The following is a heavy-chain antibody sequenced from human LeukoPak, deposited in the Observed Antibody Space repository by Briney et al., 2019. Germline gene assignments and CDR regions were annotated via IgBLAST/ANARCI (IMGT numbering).Heavy chain of an antibody. D-gene: IGHD1-1*01. V-gene: IGHV2-5*02. CDR1: GCSLSTHGLG. Sequence: SSHTLAKPTQTHTVTCTFSGCSLSTHGLGVGWIRQPAVNPIEWLALIYCDDDQRYSPFLKSRLHITKSTSTDPVVLTMTNIDPVDTATDDGADENRSGRNCHSAWFDPWGQGTLVTVSS. CDR3: ADENRSGRNCHSAWFDP. CDR2: IYCDDDQ. J-gene: IGHJ5*02.